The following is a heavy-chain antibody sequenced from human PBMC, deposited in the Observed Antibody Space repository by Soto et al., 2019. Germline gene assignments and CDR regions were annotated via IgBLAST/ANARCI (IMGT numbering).Heavy chain of an antibody. V-gene: IGHV1-69*02. CDR2: IIPILGIA. Sequence: ASVKVSCKASGGTFSSYTISWVRQAPGQGLEWMGRIIPILGIANYAQKFQGRVTITADKSTSTAYMELSSLRSEDTAVYYCAWEGYCSGGSCYGVYYFDYWGQGTLVTVSS. CDR3: AWEGYCSGGSCYGVYYFDY. CDR1: GGTFSSYT. D-gene: IGHD2-15*01. J-gene: IGHJ4*02.